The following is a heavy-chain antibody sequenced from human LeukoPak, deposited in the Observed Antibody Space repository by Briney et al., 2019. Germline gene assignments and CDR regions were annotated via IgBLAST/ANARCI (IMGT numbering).Heavy chain of an antibody. J-gene: IGHJ5*02. D-gene: IGHD3-10*01. CDR3: ARAIGGYGSDQGFDP. V-gene: IGHV1-69*13. CDR2: IIPIFGTA. Sequence: ASVKVSCKASGGTFSSYAISWVRQAPGQGLEWMGGIIPIFGTANYAQKFQGRVTITADESTSTAYMELSSLRSEDTAVYYCARAIGGYGSDQGFDPWGQGTLVTVSS. CDR1: GGTFSSYA.